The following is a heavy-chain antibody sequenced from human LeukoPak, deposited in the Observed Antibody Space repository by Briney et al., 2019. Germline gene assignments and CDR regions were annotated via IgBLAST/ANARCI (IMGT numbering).Heavy chain of an antibody. CDR2: IIPIFGTA. D-gene: IGHD6-19*01. CDR3: ARDRSSGWYGGGYDY. V-gene: IGHV1-69*05. CDR1: GYTFTSYG. J-gene: IGHJ4*02. Sequence: EASVKVSCKASGYTFTSYGISWVRQAPGQGLEWMGRIIPIFGTANYAQKFQGRVTITTDESTSTAYMELSSLRSEDTAVYYCARDRSSGWYGGGYDYWGQGTLVTVSS.